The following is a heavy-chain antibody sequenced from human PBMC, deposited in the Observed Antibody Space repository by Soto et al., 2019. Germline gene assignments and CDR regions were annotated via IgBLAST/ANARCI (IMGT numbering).Heavy chain of an antibody. CDR3: AREVLAAILWAPRGFDY. CDR2: ISSSSSTI. J-gene: IGHJ4*02. CDR1: GFTFSSYS. V-gene: IGHV3-48*01. Sequence: GGSLRLSCAASGFTFSSYSMNWVRQAPGKGLEWVSYISSSSSTIYYADSVKGRFTISRDNAKNSLYLQMNSLRAEDTAVYYCAREVLAAILWAPRGFDYWGQGTLVTVSS. D-gene: IGHD2-15*01.